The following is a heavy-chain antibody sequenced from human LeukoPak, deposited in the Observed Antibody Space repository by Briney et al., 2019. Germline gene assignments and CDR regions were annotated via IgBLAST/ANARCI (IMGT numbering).Heavy chain of an antibody. CDR3: ARDGYYAWFDP. V-gene: IGHV4-30-4*01. J-gene: IGHJ5*02. CDR2: IYYSGST. Sequence: PSETLSLTCTVSGGSISSGDYYWSWIRQPLGKGLEWIGYIYYSGSTYYNPSLKSRVTISVDTSKNQFSLKLSSVTAADTAVYYCARDGYYAWFDPWGQGTLVTVSS. D-gene: IGHD3-10*01. CDR1: GGSISSGDYY.